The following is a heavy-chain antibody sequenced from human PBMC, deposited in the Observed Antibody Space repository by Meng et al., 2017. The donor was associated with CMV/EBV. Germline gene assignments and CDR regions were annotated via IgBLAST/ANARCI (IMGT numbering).Heavy chain of an antibody. J-gene: IGHJ4*02. CDR2: IKQDGSDK. CDR3: ARRSPGDYGGYFDY. D-gene: IGHD4-23*01. CDR1: GFTLSTYW. V-gene: IGHV3-7*03. Sequence: GESLKISCAASGFTLSTYWMTWVRQAPGKGLESVANIKQDGSDKYYLDSVKGRFTISRDNAKNSLYLQLNSLRAEDTAMYYCARRSPGDYGGYFDYWGQGTLVTVSS.